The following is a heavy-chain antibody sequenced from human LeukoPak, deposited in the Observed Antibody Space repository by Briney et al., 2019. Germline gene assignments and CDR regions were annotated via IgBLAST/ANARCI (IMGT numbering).Heavy chain of an antibody. CDR1: GFTFSSYG. CDR2: IRYDGSNK. CDR3: AKDRHNTYYFDY. D-gene: IGHD2-2*02. J-gene: IGHJ4*02. Sequence: GGSLRLSCAASGFTFSSYGMHWVRQAPGKGLEWVALIRYDGSNKYYADSVKGRFTISRDNPKNTLYLQMNSLRAEDTAVYYCAKDRHNTYYFDYWGQGTLVTVSS. V-gene: IGHV3-30*02.